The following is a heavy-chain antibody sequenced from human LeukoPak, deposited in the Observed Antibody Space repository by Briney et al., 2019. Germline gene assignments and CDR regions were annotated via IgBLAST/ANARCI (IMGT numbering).Heavy chain of an antibody. CDR1: GYTFTSYG. CDR2: ISAYNGNT. J-gene: IGHJ4*02. V-gene: IGHV1-18*01. D-gene: IGHD3-22*01. Sequence: ASVKVSCKASGYTFTSYGISWVRQAPGQGLEWMGWISAYNGNTNYAQKLQGRVTMTTDTSTSIAYMELRSLRSDDTAVYYCARDKSEYYYDSSGTRYLDYWGQGTLVTVSS. CDR3: ARDKSEYYYDSSGTRYLDY.